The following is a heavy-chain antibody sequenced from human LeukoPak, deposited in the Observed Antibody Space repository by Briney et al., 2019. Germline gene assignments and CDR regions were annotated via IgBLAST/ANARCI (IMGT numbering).Heavy chain of an antibody. CDR2: IHYSGST. Sequence: PSETLSLTCAVSGGSLSSYYWNWIRRPPGKGLEWIGYIHYSGSTDYNPSLKSRVTISVDTSKNQFSLKLTSVTAADTAVYYCARQTGSYSFGFFDYWGQGALVTVSS. J-gene: IGHJ4*02. CDR1: GGSLSSYY. D-gene: IGHD3-10*01. CDR3: ARQTGSYSFGFFDY. V-gene: IGHV4-59*08.